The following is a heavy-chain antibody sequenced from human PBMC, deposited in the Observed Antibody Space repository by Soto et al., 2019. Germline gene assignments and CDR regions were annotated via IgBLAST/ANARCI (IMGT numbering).Heavy chain of an antibody. V-gene: IGHV4-59*06. D-gene: IGHD3-3*01. CDR1: GDSFSRYY. Sequence: SETLSLTCTVSGDSFSRYYWSWIRQPPGKGLEWIGYIYYSGSTYYNPSLKSRVTISVDTSKNQFSLKLSSVTAADTAVYYCAARGLLVHTFDPWGQGTLVTVSS. CDR2: IYYSGST. J-gene: IGHJ5*02. CDR3: AARGLLVHTFDP.